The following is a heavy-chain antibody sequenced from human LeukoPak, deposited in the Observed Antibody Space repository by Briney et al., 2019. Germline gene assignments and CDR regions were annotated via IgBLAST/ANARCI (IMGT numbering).Heavy chain of an antibody. D-gene: IGHD5-18*01. Sequence: SETLSLTCAVYGGSFSGYYWSWIRQPPGKGLEWIGEINHSGSTNYNPSPKSRVTISVDTSKNQFSLKLSSVTAADTAVYYCARDSFRSDTAMVVGLRFDYWGQGTLVTVSS. CDR2: INHSGST. CDR1: GGSFSGYY. CDR3: ARDSFRSDTAMVVGLRFDY. V-gene: IGHV4-34*01. J-gene: IGHJ4*02.